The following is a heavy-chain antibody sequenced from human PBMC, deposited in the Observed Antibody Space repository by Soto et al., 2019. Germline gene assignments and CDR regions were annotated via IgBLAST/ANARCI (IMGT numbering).Heavy chain of an antibody. CDR3: ARMVRGSNIDYYHYMDV. J-gene: IGHJ6*03. V-gene: IGHV1-18*01. CDR1: GYTFTSHG. Sequence: QVQLVQSGAEVKKPGASVKVSCKASGYTFTSHGISWVRQAPGQGLEWMGWISAYNGDTNYAQKLQGRVTVTTDTSTSTACMELRSLRSADTAVYYCARMVRGSNIDYYHYMDVWGKGTTVTGSS. CDR2: ISAYNGDT. D-gene: IGHD3-10*01.